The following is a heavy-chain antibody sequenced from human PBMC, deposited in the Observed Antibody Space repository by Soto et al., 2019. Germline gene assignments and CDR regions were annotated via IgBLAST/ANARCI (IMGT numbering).Heavy chain of an antibody. CDR3: ARDVDGSGSYFTDY. D-gene: IGHD3-10*01. CDR2: TSTFNGEA. CDR1: GYSFTSTG. Sequence: QVQLVQSGAEVKKPGASVKVSCKASGYSFTSTGISWVRQAPGQGPEWMGWTSTFNGEAKYAQELQGRVTMTTDTSTTTAYMELRSLTSDDTAVYYCARDVDGSGSYFTDYWGQGTLVTVAS. J-gene: IGHJ4*02. V-gene: IGHV1-18*01.